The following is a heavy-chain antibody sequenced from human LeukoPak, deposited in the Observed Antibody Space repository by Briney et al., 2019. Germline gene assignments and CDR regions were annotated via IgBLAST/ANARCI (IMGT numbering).Heavy chain of an antibody. V-gene: IGHV4-38-2*01. J-gene: IGHJ4*02. Sequence: SETLSLTCAVSGYSISSGYYWGWIRQPPGKGLEWIGRIYHSGSTYYNPSLKSRVTISVDTSKNQFSLKLSSVTAADTAVYYCARRSYYYGSGTDYWGQGTLVTVSS. CDR2: IYHSGST. D-gene: IGHD3-10*01. CDR3: ARRSYYYGSGTDY. CDR1: GYSISSGYY.